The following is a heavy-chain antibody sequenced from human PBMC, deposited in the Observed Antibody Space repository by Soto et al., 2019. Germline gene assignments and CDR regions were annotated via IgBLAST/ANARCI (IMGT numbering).Heavy chain of an antibody. Sequence: SSETLSLTCTVSGGSISSYYWSWIRQPPGKGLEWIGYIYYSGSTNYNPSLKSRVTISVDTSKNQFSLKLSSVTAADTAVYYCVRDDFGLGIDYWGLGTLVTVSS. D-gene: IGHD1-26*01. CDR3: VRDDFGLGIDY. J-gene: IGHJ4*02. CDR2: IYYSGST. V-gene: IGHV4-59*12. CDR1: GGSISSYY.